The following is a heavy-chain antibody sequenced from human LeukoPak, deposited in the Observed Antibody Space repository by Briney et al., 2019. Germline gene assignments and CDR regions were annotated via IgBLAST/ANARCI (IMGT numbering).Heavy chain of an antibody. CDR1: GFTFSSYG. V-gene: IGHV3-33*01. Sequence: PGGSLRLSCAASGFTFSSYGMHWVRQAPGKGLEWVAVIWYDGSSKYYADSVKGRFTISRDNSKNTLYLQMNSLRAEDTAVYYCARAGRDFWSGYYDYWGQGTLVAVSS. D-gene: IGHD3-3*01. CDR3: ARAGRDFWSGYYDY. J-gene: IGHJ4*02. CDR2: IWYDGSSK.